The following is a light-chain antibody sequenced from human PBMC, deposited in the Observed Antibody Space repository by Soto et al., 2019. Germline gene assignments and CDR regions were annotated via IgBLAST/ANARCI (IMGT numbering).Light chain of an antibody. CDR1: QGISSY. CDR3: QQLNSYPHIT. J-gene: IGKJ5*01. Sequence: IQLTQSPSSLSASVGDRVTITCRASQGISSYLAWYQQKPGKAPKLLIYAASILQSGVPSRFSGSGSGTDFTLTISSLQPEDFATYYCQQLNSYPHITFGQGTRLEIK. V-gene: IGKV1-9*01. CDR2: AAS.